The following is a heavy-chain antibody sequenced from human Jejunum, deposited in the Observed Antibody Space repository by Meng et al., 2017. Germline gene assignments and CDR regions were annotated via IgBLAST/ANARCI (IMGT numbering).Heavy chain of an antibody. D-gene: IGHD1-1*01. CDR3: SGGWARSEVAPSDTTLSEFDY. CDR1: GFTFSNYE. Sequence: GESLKISCEVSGFTFSNYEMSWVRQSPGKGLEWVAYISSRGETIYYVDPVRGRFTISRDDAKNSRYLHMNSLRVEDTALYYCSGGWARSEVAPSDTTLSEFDYWGQGALVTVSS. J-gene: IGHJ4*02. V-gene: IGHV3-48*03. CDR2: ISSRGETI.